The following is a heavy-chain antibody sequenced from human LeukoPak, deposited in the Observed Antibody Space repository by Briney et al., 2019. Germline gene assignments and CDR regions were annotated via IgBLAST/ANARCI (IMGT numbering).Heavy chain of an antibody. Sequence: GGSLKLSCAASGFTVSSNYMSWVRQAPGKGLEWVSVIYSGGSTYYADSVKGRFTISRDNSKNTVYLQMNSLRAEDTAVYYCSKDSDFWSGFDSWGQGTLVTVSS. V-gene: IGHV3-53*01. CDR2: IYSGGST. CDR1: GFTVSSNY. CDR3: SKDSDFWSGFDS. J-gene: IGHJ4*02. D-gene: IGHD3-3*01.